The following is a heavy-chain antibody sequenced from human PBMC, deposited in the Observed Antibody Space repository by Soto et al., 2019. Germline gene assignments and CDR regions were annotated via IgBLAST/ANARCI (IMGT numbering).Heavy chain of an antibody. J-gene: IGHJ4*02. CDR3: ETVRGALVYLGY. V-gene: IGHV3-23*01. CDR2: ISVSGSST. CDR1: VFTFSSYS. D-gene: IGHD3-16*01. Sequence: PGGSLRLSCAASVFTFSSYSMSWVRQAPGKGLEWVSAISVSGSSTYYAHSVKGRFTISRDNSKNTLYLQMNSLRDEDTAIYYCETVRGALVYLGYRGQGTLVTFSS.